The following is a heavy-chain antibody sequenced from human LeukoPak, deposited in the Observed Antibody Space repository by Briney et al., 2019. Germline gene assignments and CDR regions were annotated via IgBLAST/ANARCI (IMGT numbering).Heavy chain of an antibody. CDR2: ISGSGGST. CDR1: GFTLSSNA. Sequence: PRGSLRLSCAASGFTLSSNAMSWVRPAPGRGREWVSAISGSGGSTYCADSVKGRFTISRDNSKNTLYLQMNSLRAEDTAVYYCAKDGLAYCGGDCHFDYWGQGTLVTVSS. CDR3: AKDGLAYCGGDCHFDY. D-gene: IGHD2-21*02. V-gene: IGHV3-23*01. J-gene: IGHJ4*02.